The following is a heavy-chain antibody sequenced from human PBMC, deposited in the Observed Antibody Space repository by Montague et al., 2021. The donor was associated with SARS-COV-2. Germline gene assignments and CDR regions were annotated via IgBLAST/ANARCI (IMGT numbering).Heavy chain of an antibody. D-gene: IGHD2-21*01. CDR3: ARGHVAISRIFVLVSSVDSSKLQFSPELSAVTAAEYDGYCCAAGHDCGGGSCWGDYWFDP. CDR2: INHSGST. CDR1: GGSISSYY. Sequence: SETLSLTCTVSGGSISSYYWSWIRQPPGKGLEWIGYINHSGSTNYNPSLKSRVTISVDTSKNQFSLKLNSVTAADTAVYYCARGHVAISRIFVLVSSVDSSKLQFSPELSAVTAAEYDGYCCAAGHDCGGGSCWGDYWFDPWGQGTLVTVSS. J-gene: IGHJ5*02. V-gene: IGHV4-59*12.